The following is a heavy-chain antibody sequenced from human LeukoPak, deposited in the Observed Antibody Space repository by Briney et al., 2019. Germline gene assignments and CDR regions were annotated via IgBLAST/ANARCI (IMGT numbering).Heavy chain of an antibody. CDR2: ISAYNGNT. Sequence: ASVKVSCKASGYTFTSYGISWVRQAPGQGLEWMGWISAYNGNTNYAQKLQGRVTMTTDTSTSTAYMELRSLGSGDTAVYYCARITMVRPPDDYWGQGTLVTVSS. V-gene: IGHV1-18*01. J-gene: IGHJ4*02. CDR3: ARITMVRPPDDY. D-gene: IGHD3-10*01. CDR1: GYTFTSYG.